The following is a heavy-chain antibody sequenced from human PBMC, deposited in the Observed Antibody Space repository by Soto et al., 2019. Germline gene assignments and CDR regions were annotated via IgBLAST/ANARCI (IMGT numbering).Heavy chain of an antibody. CDR1: GGSFSKYG. D-gene: IGHD2-2*01. CDR2: IIPMFGIG. V-gene: IGHV1-69*01. CDR3: ARGYRANYFYAMDV. Sequence: QVQLVQSGAEVKMPGSSVRVSCKASGGSFSKYGISWVRQAPGQGLEWMGGIIPMFGIGNYAEKFLGRVTITADESTSTSHIELSSLRSAVTDVYFCARGYRANYFYAMDVWGQGTTVTVSS. J-gene: IGHJ6*02.